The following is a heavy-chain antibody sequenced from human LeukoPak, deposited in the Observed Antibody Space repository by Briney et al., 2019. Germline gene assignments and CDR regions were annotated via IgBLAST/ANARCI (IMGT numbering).Heavy chain of an antibody. D-gene: IGHD4-23*01. J-gene: IGHJ4*02. CDR3: ARADTAVSDY. V-gene: IGHV3-48*01. Sequence: GGSLRLSCAASGFTFSSYSMNWVRQAPGKGLEWVSYISSSSTIYYADSVKGRFTISRDNAKNSLYLQMNSLRAEDTAVYYCARADTAVSDYWGQGTLVTASS. CDR1: GFTFSSYS. CDR2: ISSSSTI.